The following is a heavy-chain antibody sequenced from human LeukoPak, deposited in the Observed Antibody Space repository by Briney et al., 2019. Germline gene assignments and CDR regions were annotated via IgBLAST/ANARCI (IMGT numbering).Heavy chain of an antibody. J-gene: IGHJ6*03. CDR2: ISGSGRTI. CDR3: ARGCSGGSCCAPHYYYYMDV. V-gene: IGHV3-48*04. Sequence: GGSLRLSCAASGFTFSSYSMNWVRQAPGKGLEWVSYISGSGRTIYNADSVKGRFTISRDNARNSLYLQMNSLRAEDTGVYYCARGCSGGSCCAPHYYYYMDVWGKGTTVTISS. CDR1: GFTFSSYS. D-gene: IGHD2-15*01.